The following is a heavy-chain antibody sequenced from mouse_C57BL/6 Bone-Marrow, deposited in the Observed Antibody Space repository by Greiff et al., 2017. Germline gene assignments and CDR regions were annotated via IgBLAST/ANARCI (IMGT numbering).Heavy chain of an antibody. D-gene: IGHD6-1*01. J-gene: IGHJ4*01. CDR1: GYSITSGYY. CDR2: ISYDGSN. V-gene: IGHV3-6*01. Sequence: DVQLQQSGPGLVKPSQSLSLSCSVTGYSITSGYYWNWIRQFPGNKLEWMGYISYDGSNNYNPSLKNRTSLTRDTAKNPFCLKLKSVTTEDTATYYCARGKTPSYWGQGTSVTVSS. CDR3: ARGKTPSY.